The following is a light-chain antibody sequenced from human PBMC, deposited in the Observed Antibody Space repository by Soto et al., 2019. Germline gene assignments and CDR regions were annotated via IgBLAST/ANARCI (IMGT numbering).Light chain of an antibody. J-gene: IGLJ1*01. V-gene: IGLV2-8*01. CDR1: SSNIGNNY. Sequence: QSVLTQSPSVSAAPGQKVTISCSGSSSNIGNNYVSWYQQLPGKAPKLMIYEVNKRPSGVPDRFSGSKSGNTASLTVSGLQAEDEADYYCSSYAGSSNVFGTGTKVTVL. CDR2: EVN. CDR3: SSYAGSSNV.